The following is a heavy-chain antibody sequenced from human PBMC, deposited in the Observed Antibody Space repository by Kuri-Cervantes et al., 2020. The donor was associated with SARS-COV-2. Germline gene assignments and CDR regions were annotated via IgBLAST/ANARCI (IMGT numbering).Heavy chain of an antibody. D-gene: IGHD3-22*01. CDR3: AKDYYDSSGYYYTSGDY. CDR2: ISGSGGST. J-gene: IGHJ4*02. V-gene: IGHV3-23*01. Sequence: GGSLRLSCAAYRFTFSSYAMSWVRQAPGKGLEWVSAISGSGGSTYYADSVKGRFTISRDNSKNTLYLQMNSLRAEDTAVYYCAKDYYDSSGYYYTSGDYWGQGTLVTVSS. CDR1: RFTFSSYA.